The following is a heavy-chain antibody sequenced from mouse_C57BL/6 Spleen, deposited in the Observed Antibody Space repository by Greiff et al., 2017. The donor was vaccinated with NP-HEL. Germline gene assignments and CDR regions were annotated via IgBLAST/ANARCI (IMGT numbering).Heavy chain of an antibody. Sequence: VQLQQPGAELVRPGTSVKLSCKASGYTFTSYWMHWVKQRPGQVLEWIGVIDPSDSYTNYNQKFKGKATLTVDTSSSTAYMQLSSLTSEDSAVYYCARMITTVVATDFDVWGTGTTVTVSS. CDR1: GYTFTSYW. V-gene: IGHV1-59*01. CDR2: IDPSDSYT. J-gene: IGHJ1*03. CDR3: ARMITTVVATDFDV. D-gene: IGHD1-1*01.